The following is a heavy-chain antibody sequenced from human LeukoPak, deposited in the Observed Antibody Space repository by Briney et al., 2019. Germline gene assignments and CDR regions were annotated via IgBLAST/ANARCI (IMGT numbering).Heavy chain of an antibody. Sequence: PSETLSLTCTVSGRSISSYYSSSIRQPPGKGLEWIGYIYYSGSTNYNPSLKSRVTIAVDTSKNQCSLKLSSVTAADTAVYYCARDPTGTYVDYWGQGTLVTVSS. D-gene: IGHD1-1*01. J-gene: IGHJ4*02. V-gene: IGHV4-59*01. CDR3: ARDPTGTYVDY. CDR1: GRSISSYY. CDR2: IYYSGST.